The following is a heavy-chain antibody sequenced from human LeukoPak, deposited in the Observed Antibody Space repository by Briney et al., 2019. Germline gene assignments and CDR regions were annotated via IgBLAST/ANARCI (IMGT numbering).Heavy chain of an antibody. J-gene: IGHJ4*02. CDR3: TRLQYYSDSGAFRYFDF. CDR1: GYRFSTYW. Sequence: GESLKISCKGSGYRFSTYWIGWVRQMPGKGLEWMGIVHPGDSDTKYSPSFQGQVTISADKSISTAYLQWSSLKASDTAMYYCTRLQYYSDSGAFRYFDFWGQGTLVTVSS. CDR2: VHPGDSDT. V-gene: IGHV5-51*01. D-gene: IGHD3-22*01.